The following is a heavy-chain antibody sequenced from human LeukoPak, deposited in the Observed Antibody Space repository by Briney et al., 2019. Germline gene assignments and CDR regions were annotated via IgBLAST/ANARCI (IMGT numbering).Heavy chain of an antibody. CDR3: ARHVSVWGSYRDY. CDR2: IYPGDSDT. D-gene: IGHD3-16*02. J-gene: IGHJ4*02. Sequence: GESQKISCKGSGYSFTSYWIGWVRQMPGKGLEWMGIIYPGDSDTRYSPSFQGQVTISADKSISTAYLQWSSLKASDTAMYYCARHVSVWGSYRDYWGQGTLVTVSS. V-gene: IGHV5-51*01. CDR1: GYSFTSYW.